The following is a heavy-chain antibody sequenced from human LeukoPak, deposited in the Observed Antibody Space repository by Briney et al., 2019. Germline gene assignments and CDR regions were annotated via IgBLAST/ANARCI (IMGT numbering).Heavy chain of an antibody. CDR2: ISGDGGST. V-gene: IGHV3-43*02. D-gene: IGHD6-19*01. CDR1: GFTFDDYA. Sequence: PGGSLRLSCAASGFTFDDYAMHWVRQAPGKGLEWVSLISGDGGSTYYAGSVKGRFTISRDNSKNSLYLQMNSLRTEDTALYHCAKDRGWYDYWGQGTLVTVSS. CDR3: AKDRGWYDY. J-gene: IGHJ4*02.